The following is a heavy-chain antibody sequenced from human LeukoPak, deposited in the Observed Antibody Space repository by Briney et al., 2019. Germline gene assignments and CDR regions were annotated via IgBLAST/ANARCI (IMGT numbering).Heavy chain of an antibody. CDR1: GYSISSGYF. V-gene: IGHV4-61*02. D-gene: IGHD3-3*01. CDR3: ARDRVDYDFWSGPFDY. Sequence: PSETLSLTCAVSGYSISSGYFWSWIRQPAGKGLEWIGRIYTSGSTNYNPSLKSRVTISVDTSKNQFSLKLSSVTAADTAVYYCARDRVDYDFWSGPFDYWGQGTLVTVSS. J-gene: IGHJ4*02. CDR2: IYTSGST.